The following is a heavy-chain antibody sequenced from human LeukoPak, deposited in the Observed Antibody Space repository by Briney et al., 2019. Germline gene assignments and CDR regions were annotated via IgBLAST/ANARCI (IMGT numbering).Heavy chain of an antibody. J-gene: IGHJ4*02. Sequence: PGGSLRLSCAASGFTFSSYAMHWVRQAPGKGLEWVAVISYDGSNKYCADSVKGRFTISRDNSKNTLYLQMNSLRADDTAVHYCARGGAYCSGGSCRADDYWGQGTLVTVSS. D-gene: IGHD2-15*01. CDR1: GFTFSSYA. CDR3: ARGGAYCSGGSCRADDY. CDR2: ISYDGSNK. V-gene: IGHV3-30-3*01.